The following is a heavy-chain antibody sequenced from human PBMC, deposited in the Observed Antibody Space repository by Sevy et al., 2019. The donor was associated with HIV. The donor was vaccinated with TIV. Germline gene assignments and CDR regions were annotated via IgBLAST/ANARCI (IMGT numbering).Heavy chain of an antibody. CDR3: AKSKEYSSSSYRGYYYYGMDV. J-gene: IGHJ6*02. CDR2: ISYDGSNK. Sequence: GGSLRLSCAASGFTFSSYGMHWVRQAPGKGLEWVAVISYDGSNKYYADSVKGRFTISRDNSKNTLYLQTNSLRAEDTAVYYCAKSKEYSSSSYRGYYYYGMDVWGQGTTVTVSS. V-gene: IGHV3-30*18. CDR1: GFTFSSYG. D-gene: IGHD6-6*01.